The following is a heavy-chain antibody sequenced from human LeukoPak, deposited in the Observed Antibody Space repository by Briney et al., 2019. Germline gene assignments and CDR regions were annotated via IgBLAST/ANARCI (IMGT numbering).Heavy chain of an antibody. D-gene: IGHD3-10*01. V-gene: IGHV3-11*01. CDR1: GFTFSDYY. CDR3: ARAPLNGECYYGMDV. CDR2: ISSSGSTI. J-gene: IGHJ6*02. Sequence: GGSLRLSCAASGFTFSDYYMSWIRQAPGKGLEWVSYISSSGSTIYYADSVKGRFTISRDNAKNSLYLQMNSLRAEDTAVYYCARAPLNGECYYGMDVWGQGTTVTVSS.